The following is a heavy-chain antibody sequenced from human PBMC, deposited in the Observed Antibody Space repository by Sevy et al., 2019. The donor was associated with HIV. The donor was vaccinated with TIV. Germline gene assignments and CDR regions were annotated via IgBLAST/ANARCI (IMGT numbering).Heavy chain of an antibody. D-gene: IGHD3-3*02. CDR3: ARDQVNAHFWSAYSPYPDHYYYGMDV. CDR1: GYSFSNYA. CDR2: INAANGNT. Sequence: ASVKVSCKASGYSFSNYAMHWVRQAPGQRLEWMGWINAANGNTKYSQSFQGRATITRDTSTSTAYMELSSLRSEDTAVYYCARDQVNAHFWSAYSPYPDHYYYGMDVLGQGTTVTVSS. J-gene: IGHJ6*02. V-gene: IGHV1-3*01.